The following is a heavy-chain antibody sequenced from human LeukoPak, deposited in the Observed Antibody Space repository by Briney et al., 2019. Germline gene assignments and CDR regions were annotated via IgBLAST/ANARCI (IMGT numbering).Heavy chain of an antibody. CDR3: ARDPLVNPFDY. Sequence: PSETLSLTCAVYGGSFSGYYWSWIRQPPGKGLEWIGEINHSGSTNYNPSLKSRVTISVDTSKNQFSLTLSSVTAADTAVYYCARDPLVNPFDYWGQGTLVTVSS. D-gene: IGHD2-21*01. CDR2: INHSGST. CDR1: GGSFSGYY. V-gene: IGHV4-34*01. J-gene: IGHJ4*02.